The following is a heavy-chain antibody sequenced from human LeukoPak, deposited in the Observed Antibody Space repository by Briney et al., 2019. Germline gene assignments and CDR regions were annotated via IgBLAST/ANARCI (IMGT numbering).Heavy chain of an antibody. Sequence: SETLSLTCTVSGGSISNYYWSWIRQPPGKGLEWIGYSYYSGTTNYNPSLKSRVTISVDASKNQFSLKLSSVTAADTAVYYCARVPVELATPDYWGQGTLVTVSS. CDR3: ARVPVELATPDY. CDR2: SYYSGTT. V-gene: IGHV4-59*01. J-gene: IGHJ4*02. CDR1: GGSISNYY. D-gene: IGHD5-24*01.